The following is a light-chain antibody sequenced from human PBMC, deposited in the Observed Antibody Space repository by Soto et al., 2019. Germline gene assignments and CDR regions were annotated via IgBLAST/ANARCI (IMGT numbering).Light chain of an antibody. CDR1: QSISSY. J-gene: IGKJ1*01. V-gene: IGKV1-39*01. Sequence: DIQMTQSPSSLSASVGDRVTITCRASQSISSYLNWYQQKPGKAPKLLIYAASSLQSGVPSRFSGSGSGTDFTLTISSLQHDDFATYYCQQYNSYWGTFGPGTKVDIK. CDR2: AAS. CDR3: QQYNSYWGT.